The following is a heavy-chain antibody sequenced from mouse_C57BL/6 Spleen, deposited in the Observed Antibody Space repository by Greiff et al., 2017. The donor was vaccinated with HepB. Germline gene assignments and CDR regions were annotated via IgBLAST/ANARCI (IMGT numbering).Heavy chain of an antibody. CDR3: AGVANWEGYFDV. Sequence: VQLQQSGPELVKPGASVKISCKASGYTFTDYYMNWVKQSHGKSLEWIGDINPNNGGTSYNQKFKGKATLTVDKSSSTAYMELRSLTSEDSAVYYCAGVANWEGYFDVWGTGTTVTVSS. V-gene: IGHV1-26*01. D-gene: IGHD4-1*01. CDR1: GYTFTDYY. J-gene: IGHJ1*03. CDR2: INPNNGGT.